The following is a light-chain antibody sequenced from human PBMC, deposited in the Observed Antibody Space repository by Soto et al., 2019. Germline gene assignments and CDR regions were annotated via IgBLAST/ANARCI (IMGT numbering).Light chain of an antibody. CDR1: QSVSSY. V-gene: IGKV3-15*01. Sequence: EIVMTQSPATLSLSPGERATLSCRASQSVSSYLAWYQQKPGQAPRLLIYGASTRATAFPARFSGSGSGTEFTLTISSLQSEDFAVYYCQQYNNWPRTFGQGTKVDIK. J-gene: IGKJ1*01. CDR3: QQYNNWPRT. CDR2: GAS.